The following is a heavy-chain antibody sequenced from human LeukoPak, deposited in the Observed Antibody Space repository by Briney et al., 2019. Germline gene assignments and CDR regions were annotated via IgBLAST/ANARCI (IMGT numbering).Heavy chain of an antibody. D-gene: IGHD5-24*01. Sequence: GRSLRLSCAASGFTFSSYAMHWVRQAPGKGLEWVAVISYDGSNKYYADSVKGRFTISRDNAKISLYLQMNSLRAEDTAVYYCARVPRRDGYNPLDYWGQGTLVTVSS. J-gene: IGHJ4*02. CDR1: GFTFSSYA. CDR3: ARVPRRDGYNPLDY. V-gene: IGHV3-30-3*01. CDR2: ISYDGSNK.